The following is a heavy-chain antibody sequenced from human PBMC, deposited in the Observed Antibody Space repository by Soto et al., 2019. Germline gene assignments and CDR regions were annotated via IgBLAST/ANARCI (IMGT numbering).Heavy chain of an antibody. CDR2: IIPIFGTA. J-gene: IGHJ5*02. D-gene: IGHD6-13*01. Sequence: QVQLVQSGAEVKKPGSSVKVSCKASGGTFSSYAISWVRQAPGQGLEWMGGIIPIFGTANYAQKFQGRVTITADKSTSTAYMERSSLRSEDTAVYYCARDASLAADGTTPLGPWGQGTLVTVSS. CDR1: GGTFSSYA. CDR3: ARDASLAADGTTPLGP. V-gene: IGHV1-69*06.